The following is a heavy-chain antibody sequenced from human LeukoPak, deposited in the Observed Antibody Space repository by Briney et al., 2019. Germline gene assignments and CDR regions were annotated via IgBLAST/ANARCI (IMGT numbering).Heavy chain of an antibody. CDR2: ISGSGGST. J-gene: IGHJ4*02. V-gene: IGHV3-23*01. Sequence: PGGSLTLSCAASGFTFSSFSMNWVRQAPGKGLEWVSAISGSGGSTYYADSVKGRFTISRDNSKNTLYLQMNSLRAEDTAVYYCAKDPLGSGSTIPDYYFDYWGQGTLATVSS. CDR3: AKDPLGSGSTIPDYYFDY. CDR1: GFTFSSFS. D-gene: IGHD3-10*01.